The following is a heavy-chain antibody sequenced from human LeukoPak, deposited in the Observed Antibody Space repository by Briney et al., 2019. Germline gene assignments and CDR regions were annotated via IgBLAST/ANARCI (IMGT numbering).Heavy chain of an antibody. CDR1: GFTFNDYA. CDR2: ISWNSGHK. J-gene: IGHJ4*02. Sequence: PGGSLRLSCAASGFTFNDYAMHWVRQAPGKGLEWVSGISWNSGHKGYVDSVKGRFTVSRDNAKNSLYLQMDSLRPEDTAFYYCAKDLSPGYFLDGSGWLGLDYWGQGTLVTVSS. D-gene: IGHD6-19*01. V-gene: IGHV3-9*01. CDR3: AKDLSPGYFLDGSGWLGLDY.